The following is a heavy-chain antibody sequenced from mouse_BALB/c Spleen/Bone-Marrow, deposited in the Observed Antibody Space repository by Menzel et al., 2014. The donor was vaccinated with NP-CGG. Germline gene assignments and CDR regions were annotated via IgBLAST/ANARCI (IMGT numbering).Heavy chain of an antibody. D-gene: IGHD1-1*01. CDR1: GFDFSKYW. J-gene: IGHJ3*01. Sequence: EVKVEESGGGLVQPGASLKLSCAASGFDFSKYWMSWVRRAPGKGLEWIGEINPDSGTINYTPSFKDKFIISRDTAKNTLYLRMSKVRSEDTALYDCARLSYYGRFAYWGQGTLVTVSA. CDR3: ARLSYYGRFAY. V-gene: IGHV4-1*02. CDR2: INPDSGTI.